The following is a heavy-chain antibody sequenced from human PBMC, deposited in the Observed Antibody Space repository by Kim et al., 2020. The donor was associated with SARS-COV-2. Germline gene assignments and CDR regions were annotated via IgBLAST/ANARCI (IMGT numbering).Heavy chain of an antibody. D-gene: IGHD1-1*01. CDR2: IDHSGKT. J-gene: IGHJ1*01. Sequence: SETLSLTCAVFGGPFSGYYWSWVRQSPGRGLEWIGEIDHSGKTKYHPSLESRVTISIDTSKNQFSLRLRAATVADTASPTSPKVFPLSLCSTQPDGNVVIACRVQG. CDR1: GGPFSGYY. V-gene: IGHV4-34*01. CDR3: PKVFPLSLCSTQPDGNVVIAC.